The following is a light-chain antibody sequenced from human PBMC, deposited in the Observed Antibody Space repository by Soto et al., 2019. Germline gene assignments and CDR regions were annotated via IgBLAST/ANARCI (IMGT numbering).Light chain of an antibody. Sequence: TQSPGTLSLSPGERATLSCRASQSLRSNYLAWYQQKPGQAPRLLIYGAFTRATGIPDRFSGSGSGTDFTLTINRLEPEDFAVYYCQQYGSLITFGQGTRLEIK. J-gene: IGKJ5*01. CDR2: GAF. CDR1: QSLRSNY. CDR3: QQYGSLIT. V-gene: IGKV3-20*01.